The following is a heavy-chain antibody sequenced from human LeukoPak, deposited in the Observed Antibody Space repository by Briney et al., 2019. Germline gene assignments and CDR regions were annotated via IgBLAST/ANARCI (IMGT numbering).Heavy chain of an antibody. J-gene: IGHJ4*02. Sequence: PGGSLRLSCAVSGFTFSSYWMHWVRQAPGKGLVWVSRIDRDGSRINYADSVKGRFTISRDNSKNTLFLQMNSLRAEDAAVYYCVRGNDYGGPHYWGQGTLVTVSS. V-gene: IGHV3-74*01. D-gene: IGHD4-23*01. CDR3: VRGNDYGGPHY. CDR1: GFTFSSYW. CDR2: IDRDGSRI.